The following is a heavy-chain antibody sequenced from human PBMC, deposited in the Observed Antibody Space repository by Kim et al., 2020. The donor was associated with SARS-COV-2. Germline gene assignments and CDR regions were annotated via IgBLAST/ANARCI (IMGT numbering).Heavy chain of an antibody. J-gene: IGHJ2*01. CDR2: ICSSGTTI. D-gene: IGHD2-2*01. CDR3: ARTPTTSSATCYFDF. CDR1: GFSFSTYA. V-gene: IGHV3-48*03. Sequence: GGSLRLSCAASGFSFSTYAMNWVRQAPGRGLEWVSHICSSGTTIDYADSVKGRFTISRDNSKNTLSLQMNSLRAEDTAVYYCARTPTTSSATCYFDF.